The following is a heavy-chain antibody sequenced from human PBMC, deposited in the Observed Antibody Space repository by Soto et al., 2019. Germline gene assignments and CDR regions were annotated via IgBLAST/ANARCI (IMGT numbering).Heavy chain of an antibody. J-gene: IGHJ4*02. CDR1: GFTFSSYG. CDR2: ISYDGSNK. V-gene: IGHV3-30*18. CDR3: AKDHRYGSGSYWFDY. D-gene: IGHD3-10*01. Sequence: GGSLRLSCAASGFTFSSYGMHWVRQAPGKGLEWVAVISYDGSNKYYADSVKGRFTISRDNSKNTLYLQMNSLRAEDTAVYYCAKDHRYGSGSYWFDYWGQGTLVTVSS.